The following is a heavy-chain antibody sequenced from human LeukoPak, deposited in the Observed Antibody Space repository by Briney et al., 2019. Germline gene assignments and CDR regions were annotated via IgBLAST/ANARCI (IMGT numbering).Heavy chain of an antibody. V-gene: IGHV3-21*01. CDR3: ARTSTGWSLDY. Sequence: PGESLTLSCAVSGFTFSSYSVNWVRQAPGKGLGWVSSISSSSSYIYYADSLKGRFTISRDNPKNSLYLQMNSLRAEDTAVYYCARTSTGWSLDYWGQGTLVTVSS. CDR2: ISSSSSYI. D-gene: IGHD6-19*01. CDR1: GFTFSSYS. J-gene: IGHJ4*02.